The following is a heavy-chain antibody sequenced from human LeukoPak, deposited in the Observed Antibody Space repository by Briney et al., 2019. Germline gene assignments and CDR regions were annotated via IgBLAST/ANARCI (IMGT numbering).Heavy chain of an antibody. D-gene: IGHD4-17*01. V-gene: IGHV3-9*01. CDR1: GFNFDDYA. J-gene: IGHJ4*02. CDR2: ISGNRDSL. Sequence: GGSLRLSCAASGFNFDDYAMQWVRQVPGKGLEWVSGISGNRDSLGYADSVKGRFTISRDNAKNSLYLQMNSLRVEDTALYYCAKDETTWVTTPNYWGRGTLVTVSS. CDR3: AKDETTWVTTPNY.